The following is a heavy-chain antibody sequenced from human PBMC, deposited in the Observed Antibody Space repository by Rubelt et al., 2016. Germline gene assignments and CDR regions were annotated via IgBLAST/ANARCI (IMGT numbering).Heavy chain of an antibody. Sequence: QVQLVQSGSELKKPGASVKVSCKASGYTFTSYAMNWVRQATGQGLEWMGWMNPNSGNTGYAQKFQGRVTMTRDTSISTAYMELSRLRSDDTAVYYCARVFDYGDAFDIWGQGTMVTVSS. J-gene: IGHJ3*02. CDR1: GYTFTSYA. CDR3: ARVFDYGDAFDI. CDR2: MNPNSGNT. V-gene: IGHV1-8*02. D-gene: IGHD3-16*01.